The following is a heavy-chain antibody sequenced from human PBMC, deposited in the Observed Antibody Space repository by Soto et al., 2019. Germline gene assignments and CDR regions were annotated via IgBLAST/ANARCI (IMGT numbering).Heavy chain of an antibody. D-gene: IGHD2-15*01. V-gene: IGHV3-23*05. CDR2: MNGAASST. Sequence: QLSESGGGLVQPGGSLTLSCAASGFSLTYAMTWVRQPPGKGLEWVSSMNGAASSTNYADSVKVWFTMSRGNSKYTIYLEMNTLRTEDTAVYYGARVGADHYNYGMDVWGQGTTVIVSS. CDR1: GFSLTYA. J-gene: IGHJ6*02. CDR3: ARVGADHYNYGMDV.